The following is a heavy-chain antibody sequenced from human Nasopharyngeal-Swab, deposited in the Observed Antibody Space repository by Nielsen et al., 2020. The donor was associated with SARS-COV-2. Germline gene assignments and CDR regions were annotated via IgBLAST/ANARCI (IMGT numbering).Heavy chain of an antibody. CDR2: MYYSGST. J-gene: IGHJ6*02. Sequence: GSLRLSCTVPGGSISSYYWSWIRQPPGKGLEWLGYMYYSGSTKYNPSLKSRVTISVDRSKNQFSLRLSSVTAADTAVYYCARRYFDSLYGMDVWGQGTTVTVSS. CDR1: GGSISSYY. D-gene: IGHD3-9*01. CDR3: ARRYFDSLYGMDV. V-gene: IGHV4-59*01.